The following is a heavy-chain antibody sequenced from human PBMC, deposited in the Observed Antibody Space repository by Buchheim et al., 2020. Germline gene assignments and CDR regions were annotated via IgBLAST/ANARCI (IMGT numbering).Heavy chain of an antibody. V-gene: IGHV4-61*01. J-gene: IGHJ5*02. CDR2: IYYTGST. Sequence: QVQLQESGPGLVKPSETLSLTCTVSGDSVSSGSHYWSWLRQPPGKGLVWNGYIYYTGSTNYNPSLKSRVTIPIDTFNNQFSLRLNSVTAADTAVYYCARLDGSGGGLEWFDAWGQG. D-gene: IGHD2-15*01. CDR1: GDSVSSGSHY. CDR3: ARLDGSGGGLEWFDA.